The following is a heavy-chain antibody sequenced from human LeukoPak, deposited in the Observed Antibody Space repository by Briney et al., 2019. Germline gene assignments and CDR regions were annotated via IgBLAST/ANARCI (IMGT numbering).Heavy chain of an antibody. CDR2: ISGSGSTI. Sequence: GGSLRLSCAASGFIFSRYEMNWVRQAPGKGLEWVSYISGSGSTIYYADSVKGRFTISRDNAKNSLYLQMNSLRAEDTAVYYCAELGITMIGGVWGKGTTVTISS. J-gene: IGHJ6*04. V-gene: IGHV3-48*03. CDR1: GFIFSRYE. D-gene: IGHD3-10*02. CDR3: AELGITMIGGV.